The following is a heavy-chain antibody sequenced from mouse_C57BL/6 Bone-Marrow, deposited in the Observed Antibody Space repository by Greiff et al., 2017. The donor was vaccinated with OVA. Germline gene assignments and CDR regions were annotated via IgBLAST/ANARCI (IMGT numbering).Heavy chain of an antibody. Sequence: QVQLQQSGAELARPGASVKMSCKASGYTFTSYTMHWVKQRPGQGLEWIGYINPSSGYTKYNQKVKDKATLTADKSASTAYMQLSSLTSEDSAVYYCARGGISSNYYYYAMDYWGQGTSVTVSS. CDR2: INPSSGYT. D-gene: IGHD2-5*01. CDR3: ARGGISSNYYYYAMDY. J-gene: IGHJ4*01. CDR1: GYTFTSYT. V-gene: IGHV1-4*01.